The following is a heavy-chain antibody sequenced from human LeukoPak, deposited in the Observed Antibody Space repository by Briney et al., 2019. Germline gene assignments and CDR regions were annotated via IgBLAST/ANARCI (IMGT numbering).Heavy chain of an antibody. J-gene: IGHJ4*02. CDR3: ARGPPGEMATINPFDY. Sequence: SETLSLTCAVYGGSFSGYYWSRILQPPGKGLEWIGEINHSGSTNYNPSLKSRVTISVDTSKNQFSLKLSSVTAADTAVYYCARGPPGEMATINPFDYWGQGTLVTVSS. CDR1: GGSFSGYY. D-gene: IGHD5-24*01. CDR2: INHSGST. V-gene: IGHV4-34*01.